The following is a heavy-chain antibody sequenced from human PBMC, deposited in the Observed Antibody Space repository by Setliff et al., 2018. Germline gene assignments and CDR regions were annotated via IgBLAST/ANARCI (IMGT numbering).Heavy chain of an antibody. CDR1: GVDVIERLYY. D-gene: IGHD3-3*01. CDR2: RYYTGTT. J-gene: IGHJ4*02. V-gene: IGHV4-39*01. Sequence: LSLTCSASGVDVIERLYYWSWVRQSPGKGLEWIGTRYYTGTTFYNPSLESRAAVSLDASEKKFSLNLRSVTTADTAVYYCARHFYPPDFFAHWGQGLLVTVSS. CDR3: ARHFYPPDFFAH.